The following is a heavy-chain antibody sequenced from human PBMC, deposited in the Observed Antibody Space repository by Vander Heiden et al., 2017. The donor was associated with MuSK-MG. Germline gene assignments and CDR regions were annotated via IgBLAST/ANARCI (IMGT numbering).Heavy chain of an antibody. CDR2: ISGSGGST. Sequence: EVQLLESGGGLVQPGGSLRLSCAASGFTFSSYAMSWVRQAPGKGLEWVSAISGSGGSTYYADSVKGRFTISRDNSKNTLYLQMNSLRAEDTAVYYCANSPASLPLRLPLDYWGQGTLVTVSS. V-gene: IGHV3-23*01. CDR3: ANSPASLPLRLPLDY. D-gene: IGHD5-18*01. J-gene: IGHJ4*02. CDR1: GFTFSSYA.